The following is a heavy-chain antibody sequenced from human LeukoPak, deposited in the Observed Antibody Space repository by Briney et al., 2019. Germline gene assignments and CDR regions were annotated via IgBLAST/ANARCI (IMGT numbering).Heavy chain of an antibody. CDR2: INHSGST. CDR3: ARGRGTNPPYPFYI. D-gene: IGHD3-10*01. CDR1: GGSFSGYY. V-gene: IGHV4-34*01. J-gene: IGHJ3*02. Sequence: SETLSLTCAVYGGSFSGYYWSWIRQPPGKGLEWIGEINHSGSTNYNPSLKSRVTISVDTSKNQFFLKLSSVTAEDTAVYYCARGRGTNPPYPFYIWGQGTMVTVSS.